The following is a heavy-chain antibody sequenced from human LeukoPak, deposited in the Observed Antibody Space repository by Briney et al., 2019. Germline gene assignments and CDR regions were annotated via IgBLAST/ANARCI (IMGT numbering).Heavy chain of an antibody. CDR2: IKQGGREE. V-gene: IGHV3-7*03. J-gene: IGHJ5*01. D-gene: IGHD3-10*01. CDR3: ARDNGGWFDS. CDR1: EFIFSYYW. Sequence: GGSLRLSCVASEFIFSYYWMRWVRQAPGRGLEWVANIKQGGREEQYVGSVKGRFAISRDDAKSTLYLQMDSLSGDDTAVYYCARDNGGWFDSWGRGTLVTVSS.